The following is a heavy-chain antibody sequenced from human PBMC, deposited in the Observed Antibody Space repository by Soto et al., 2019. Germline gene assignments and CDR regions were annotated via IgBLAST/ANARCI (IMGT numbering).Heavy chain of an antibody. CDR3: ARDGVAAGNINFDY. D-gene: IGHD6-19*01. V-gene: IGHV1-3*01. Sequence: ASVKVSCKASGYMFTKSAMHCVLQSPGHRLEWMGWISGDSGNTKYSPKLQDRVTITRDTSASTAYMELSSLRSEDTALYYCARDGVAAGNINFDYWGQGTLVTVS. J-gene: IGHJ4*01. CDR2: ISGDSGNT. CDR1: GYMFTKSA.